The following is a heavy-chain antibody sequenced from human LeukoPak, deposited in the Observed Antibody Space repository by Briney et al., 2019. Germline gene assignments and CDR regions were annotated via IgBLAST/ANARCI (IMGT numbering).Heavy chain of an antibody. CDR3: ARWSGSAKVGYY. Sequence: PGGSLRLSCAASGFTFSNYSMNWVRQAPGKGLEWVSYIGSSSSTIYYADSVKGRFSISRDNAKNSLYLQMNSLRAEDTAVYYCARWSGSAKVGYYWGQGALVTVSS. D-gene: IGHD3-3*01. CDR2: IGSSSSTI. CDR1: GFTFSNYS. V-gene: IGHV3-48*04. J-gene: IGHJ4*02.